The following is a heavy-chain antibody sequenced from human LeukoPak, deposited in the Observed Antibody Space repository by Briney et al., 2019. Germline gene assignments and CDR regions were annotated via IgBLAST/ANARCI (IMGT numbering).Heavy chain of an antibody. CDR1: GLSFSRYT. J-gene: IGHJ5*02. Sequence: PGGSLRLSCAASGLSFSRYTLNWVRQAPGKGLEWVSSISGTSTDIYYADSVKGRFTISRDNAKNSLYLQMNGLRVEDTAVYHCARDQVVTPPGTFDPWGQGTLVTVSS. CDR2: ISGTSTDI. D-gene: IGHD2-21*02. V-gene: IGHV3-21*01. CDR3: ARDQVVTPPGTFDP.